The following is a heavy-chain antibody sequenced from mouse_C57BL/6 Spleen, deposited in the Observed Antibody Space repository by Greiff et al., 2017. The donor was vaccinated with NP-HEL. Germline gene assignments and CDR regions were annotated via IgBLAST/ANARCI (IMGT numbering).Heavy chain of an antibody. CDR1: GFTFSSYA. CDR2: ISDGGSYT. Sequence: EVHLVESGGGLVKPGGSLKLSCAASGFTFSSYAMSWVRQTPEKRLEWVATISDGGSYTYYPDNVKGRFTISRDNAKNNLYLQMSHLKSEDTAMYYCARAYGSSMFDYWGQGTTLTVSS. V-gene: IGHV5-4*01. CDR3: ARAYGSSMFDY. J-gene: IGHJ2*01. D-gene: IGHD1-1*01.